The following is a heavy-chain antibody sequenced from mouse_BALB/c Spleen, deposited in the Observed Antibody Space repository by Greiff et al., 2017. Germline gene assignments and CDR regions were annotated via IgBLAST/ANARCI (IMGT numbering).Heavy chain of an antibody. V-gene: IGHV7-3*02. CDR2: IRNKANGYTT. Sequence: EVQLVESGGGLVQPWGSLSLSCAISGFSFTDYYISWVRQPPGKALEWLGFIRNKANGYTTEYSASVQGRFTISRDNSQSILYLQMNTLRAEDNATYYCARDGYSTYPFDYWGQGTTLTVSS. CDR1: GFSFTDYY. D-gene: IGHD2-5*01. CDR3: ARDGYSTYPFDY. J-gene: IGHJ2*01.